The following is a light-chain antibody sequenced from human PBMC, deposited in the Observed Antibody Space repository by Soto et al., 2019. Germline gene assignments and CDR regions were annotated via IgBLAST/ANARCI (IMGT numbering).Light chain of an antibody. CDR1: QGIRSW. V-gene: IGKV1-5*01. J-gene: IGKJ1*01. Sequence: DIQMTQSPSTLSASVGDRVTITCRASQGIRSWLAWYPQKPGQAPKLLICDASSLESGVPSRFSGSGSWTDFALTISSLQPDDFESYFCQLYNSDAWTFGQGTKVDIK. CDR3: QLYNSDAWT. CDR2: DAS.